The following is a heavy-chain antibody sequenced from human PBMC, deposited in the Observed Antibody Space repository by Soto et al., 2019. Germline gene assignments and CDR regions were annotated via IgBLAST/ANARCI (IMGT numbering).Heavy chain of an antibody. V-gene: IGHV3-30*05. Sequence: GGSLRLSCVGSGFIFSNNGMHWVRQTPGKGLEWVAVISYDGSNKYYADSVKGRFTISRDNSKNTLYLQMNSLRAEDTAVYYCARDRGYYYDNSGPLDYWGQGTLVTVSS. CDR3: ARDRGYYYDNSGPLDY. CDR1: GFIFSNNG. CDR2: ISYDGSNK. J-gene: IGHJ4*02. D-gene: IGHD3-22*01.